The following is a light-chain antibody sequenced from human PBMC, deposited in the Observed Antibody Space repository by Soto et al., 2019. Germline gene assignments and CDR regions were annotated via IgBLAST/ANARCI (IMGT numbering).Light chain of an antibody. V-gene: IGKV3-15*01. CDR1: QSVSSY. CDR2: RAF. CDR3: LQHNNWPWT. J-gene: IGKJ1*01. Sequence: EIVMTQSPGTLSVFPGETATLSCRASQSVSSYLDWFQQKPGQVPRLIMYRAFTRATGVPDRFSGSGSETEFTLTINSLQSEDTGVYYCLQHNNWPWTFGQGTKVEVK.